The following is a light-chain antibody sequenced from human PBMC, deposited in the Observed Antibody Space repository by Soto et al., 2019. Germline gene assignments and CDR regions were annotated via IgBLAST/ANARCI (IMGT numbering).Light chain of an antibody. Sequence: EIVLMQSPGTLSLSPGERATLSCRASQSVSNNYVAWYQQKPGQAPRLLIAGASSRATGIPDRFSGSGSGTDFTLTISRLEPEDFAEYYCQQYGSSPPLTFGGGTKVEIK. CDR2: GAS. J-gene: IGKJ4*01. V-gene: IGKV3-20*01. CDR1: QSVSNNY. CDR3: QQYGSSPPLT.